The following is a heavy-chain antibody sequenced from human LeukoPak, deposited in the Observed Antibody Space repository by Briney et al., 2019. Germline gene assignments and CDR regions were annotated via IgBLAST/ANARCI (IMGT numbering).Heavy chain of an antibody. Sequence: ASVKVSCKASGYTFTGHAMNWVRQAPGQGLEWMGWISAYNGNTNYAQKLQGRVTMTTDTSTSTAYMELRSLRSDDTAVYYCARDTRFMITFGGDDYWGQGTLVTVSS. CDR2: ISAYNGNT. CDR3: ARDTRFMITFGGDDY. V-gene: IGHV1-18*04. CDR1: GYTFTGHA. J-gene: IGHJ4*02. D-gene: IGHD3-16*01.